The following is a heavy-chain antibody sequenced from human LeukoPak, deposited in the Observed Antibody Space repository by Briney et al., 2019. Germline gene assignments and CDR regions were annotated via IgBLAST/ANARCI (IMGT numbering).Heavy chain of an antibody. CDR2: ISSSGSTI. CDR1: GFTFSSYE. V-gene: IGHV3-48*03. J-gene: IGHJ6*04. CDR3: ARDRYYYYGMDV. Sequence: GGSLRLSCAASGFTFSSYEMNWVRQAPGKGLEWVSYISSSGSTIYYADSVKGRFTISRDNAKNSLYLQMNSLRAGDTAVYYCARDRYYYYGMDVWGKGTTVTVSS.